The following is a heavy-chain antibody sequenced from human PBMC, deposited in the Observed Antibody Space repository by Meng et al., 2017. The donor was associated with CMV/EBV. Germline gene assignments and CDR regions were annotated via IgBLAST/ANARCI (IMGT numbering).Heavy chain of an antibody. V-gene: IGHV3-48*03. Sequence: GGSLRLSCAASGFTFSSYEMNWVRQAPGKGLEWVSYISSSGSTIYYADSVKGRFTISRDNAKNSLYLQMNSLRAEDTAVYYCASKSTVDSSGWYSSYAGFDYWGQGTLVTVSS. J-gene: IGHJ4*02. CDR1: GFTFSSYE. CDR2: ISSSGSTI. CDR3: ASKSTVDSSGWYSSYAGFDY. D-gene: IGHD6-19*01.